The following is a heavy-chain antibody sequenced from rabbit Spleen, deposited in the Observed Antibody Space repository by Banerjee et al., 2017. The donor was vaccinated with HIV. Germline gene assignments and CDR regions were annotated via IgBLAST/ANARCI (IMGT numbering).Heavy chain of an antibody. CDR3: ARDLDIVIGWNFGW. J-gene: IGHJ4*01. Sequence: QSLEESGGDLVKPGASLTLTCTASGVSFNNNYYMCWVRQAPGKGLEWIACIYGGDGTSTAYASWAKGRFTFSKTSSTTVTLQMTSLTAADTATYFCARDLDIVIGWNFGWWGPGTLVTVS. D-gene: IGHD4-1*01. CDR2: IYGGDGTST. CDR1: GVSFNNNYY. V-gene: IGHV1S40*01.